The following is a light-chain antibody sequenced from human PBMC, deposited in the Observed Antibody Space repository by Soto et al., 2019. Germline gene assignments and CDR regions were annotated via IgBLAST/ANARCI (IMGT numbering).Light chain of an antibody. CDR1: QSVSSSF. V-gene: IGKV3-20*01. CDR3: QQHGPAPWT. CDR2: GAS. Sequence: EIVLTQSPGTLSLSPGERATLSCRASQSVSSSFLAWYQQKPGQAPRPLIYGASSRATGIPDRFSGSGSGTDFTLTISRLEPEDFAVYHCQQHGPAPWTFGQGTKVEIK. J-gene: IGKJ1*01.